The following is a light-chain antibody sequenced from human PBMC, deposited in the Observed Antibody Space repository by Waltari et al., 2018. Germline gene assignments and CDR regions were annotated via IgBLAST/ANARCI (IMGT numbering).Light chain of an antibody. V-gene: IGLV2-23*01. CDR1: SSDVGSYNL. J-gene: IGLJ2*01. Sequence: QCALTQPASVSGSPGQSITISCTGTSSDVGSYNLVSWYQQHPGKAPKLMIYEASKRPSGVSNRLSGSKSGNTASLTISGLQAEDEADYYCSSYAGNCNLVVFGGGTKLTVL. CDR2: EAS. CDR3: SSYAGNCNLVV.